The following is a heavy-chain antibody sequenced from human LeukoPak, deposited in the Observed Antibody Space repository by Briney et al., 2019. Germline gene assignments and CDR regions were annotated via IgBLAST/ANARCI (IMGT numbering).Heavy chain of an antibody. CDR2: ISYDGSNK. J-gene: IGHJ6*03. D-gene: IGHD3-16*02. CDR3: ARDLMGYNYYYMDV. CDR1: GFTFSSYA. V-gene: IGHV3-30*04. Sequence: GRSLRLSCAASGFTFSSYAMHWVRQAPGKGLEWVAVISYDGSNKYYADSVKGRFTISGDNAKDSLILQMNSLRAEDTAVYYCARDLMGYNYYYMDVWGKGTTVTVSS.